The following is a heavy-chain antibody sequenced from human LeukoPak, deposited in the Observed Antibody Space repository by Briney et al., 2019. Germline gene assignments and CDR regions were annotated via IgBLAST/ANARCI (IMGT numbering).Heavy chain of an antibody. CDR2: TNSDGSST. J-gene: IGHJ4*02. CDR1: GFSLSSYW. V-gene: IGHV3-74*01. CDR3: ARAGWGSDVDY. D-gene: IGHD3-16*01. Sequence: GGSLRLSCAASGFSLSSYWIHWVRQAPGKGLVWVSHTNSDGSSTSYADSVKGRFTISRDNAKNTLYLQMNSLRVEDTAVYYCARAGWGSDVDYWGQGTLVIVSS.